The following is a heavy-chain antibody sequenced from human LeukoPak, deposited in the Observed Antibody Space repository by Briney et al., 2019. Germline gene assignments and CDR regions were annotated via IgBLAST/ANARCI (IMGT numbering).Heavy chain of an antibody. V-gene: IGHV3-21*01. J-gene: IGHJ6*02. CDR2: ISSSSSYI. CDR3: ARDLGVVNYEPYYGMDV. CDR1: GFTFSSYS. D-gene: IGHD3-3*01. Sequence: GGSLRLSCAASGFTFSSYSMNWVRQAPGKGLEWVSSISSSSSYIYYADSVKGRFTISRDNAKNSLYLQVNSLRAEDTAVYYCARDLGVVNYEPYYGMDVWGQGTTVTVSS.